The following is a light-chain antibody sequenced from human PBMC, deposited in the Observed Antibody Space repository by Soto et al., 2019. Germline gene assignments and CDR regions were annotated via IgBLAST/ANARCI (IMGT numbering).Light chain of an antibody. CDR2: DVS. Sequence: QSVLTQPRSVSGSPGQSVTISCTGTSSDVGRYNYVSWYQHHPGKAPKLMIYDVSTRPSGVPDRLSGSKSGTTASLTISGLQAEDEADYYSCSYAGSPYVFGTGTKVTVL. V-gene: IGLV2-11*01. CDR1: SSDVGRYNY. CDR3: CSYAGSPYV. J-gene: IGLJ1*01.